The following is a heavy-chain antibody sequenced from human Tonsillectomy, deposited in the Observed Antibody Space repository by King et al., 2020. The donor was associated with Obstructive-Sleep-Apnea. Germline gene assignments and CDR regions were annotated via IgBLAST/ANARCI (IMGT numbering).Heavy chain of an antibody. V-gene: IGHV4-59*01. Sequence: QVQLQESGPGLVKPSETLSLTCTVSGGSISSYYWSWIRQPPGKGLEWIGYIYYSGSTNYNPSLKSRVTISVDTSKNQFSLKLSSVTAADTAVYYCARGSSDSSSWYYYYGMDVWGQGTTVTVSS. CDR3: ARGSSDSSSWYYYYGMDV. CDR1: GGSISSYY. CDR2: IYYSGST. J-gene: IGHJ6*02. D-gene: IGHD6-13*01.